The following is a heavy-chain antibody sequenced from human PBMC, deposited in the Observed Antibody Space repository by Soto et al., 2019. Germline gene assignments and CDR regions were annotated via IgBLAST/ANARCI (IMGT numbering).Heavy chain of an antibody. Sequence: SQTLSLTGAISGYSVSINRASWNWIRQSPSRVLELLGRTYYRSKWYNDYAVSVKSRITINPDTSKNQFSLQLNSVTPEDTAVYYCARDYSGWSSCFGCYGMDVWGQGTTVTVSS. J-gene: IGHJ6*02. CDR1: GYSVSINRAS. CDR2: TYYRSKWYN. CDR3: ARDYSGWSSCFGCYGMDV. V-gene: IGHV6-1*01. D-gene: IGHD5-12*01.